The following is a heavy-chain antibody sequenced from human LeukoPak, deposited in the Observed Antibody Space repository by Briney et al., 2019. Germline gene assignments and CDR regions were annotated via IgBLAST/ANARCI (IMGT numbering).Heavy chain of an antibody. CDR3: AREYCSSTSCSNWFDP. V-gene: IGHV1-46*01. Sequence: GASVKVSCKASGYTFTSYYMHWVRQAPGQGLEWMGIINPSGGSTSYAQKFQGRVTMTRDTSTSTVYMELSSLRSEDTAVYYCAREYCSSTSCSNWFDPWGQGTLVTVSS. J-gene: IGHJ5*02. CDR2: INPSGGST. D-gene: IGHD2-2*01. CDR1: GYTFTSYY.